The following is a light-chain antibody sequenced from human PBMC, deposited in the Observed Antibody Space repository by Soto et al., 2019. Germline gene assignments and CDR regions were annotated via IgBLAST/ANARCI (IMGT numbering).Light chain of an antibody. CDR1: QSVNSNY. J-gene: IGKJ3*01. CDR3: QQYSSSPPEFT. CDR2: AAS. V-gene: IGKV3-20*01. Sequence: EIVLTQSPGTLSASPGERVTLSCRASQSVNSNYLAWYQQRPGQAPRLLIFAASYRATGIPDRFSGSGSGTDFTLTISRLEPEVFAVYYCQQYSSSPPEFTFGPGTKVDSK.